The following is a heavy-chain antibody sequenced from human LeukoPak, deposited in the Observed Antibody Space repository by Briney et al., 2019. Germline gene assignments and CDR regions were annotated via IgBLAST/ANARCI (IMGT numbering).Heavy chain of an antibody. CDR3: ARAVEIYYYDSSGYQDY. D-gene: IGHD3-22*01. CDR1: GFTFTNYE. CDR2: ISGSGDSV. Sequence: PGGSLRLSCAASGFTFTNYEMSWVRQAPGKGLEWLSSISGSGDSVFYADSVKGRFTISRDNSLNTLHLQMNSLRAEDTAVYYCARAVEIYYYDSSGYQDYWGQGTLVTVSS. V-gene: IGHV3-23*01. J-gene: IGHJ4*02.